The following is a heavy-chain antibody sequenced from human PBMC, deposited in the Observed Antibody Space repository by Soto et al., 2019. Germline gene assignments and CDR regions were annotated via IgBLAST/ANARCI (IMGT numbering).Heavy chain of an antibody. CDR1: GGTFSSYA. CDR2: IIPIFGTA. Sequence: EASVKVSCKASGGTFSSYAISWVRQAPGQGLEWMGGIIPIFGTANYAQKFQGRVTITADESTSTAYMELSSLRSEDTAVYYCARARGPEWLNWFDPWGQGTLVTVSS. CDR3: ARARGPEWLNWFDP. J-gene: IGHJ5*02. V-gene: IGHV1-69*13. D-gene: IGHD3-3*01.